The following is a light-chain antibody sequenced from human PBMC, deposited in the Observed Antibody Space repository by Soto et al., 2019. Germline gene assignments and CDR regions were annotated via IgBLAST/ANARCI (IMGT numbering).Light chain of an antibody. CDR2: AAS. Sequence: DIQMTQSPSSLSASVGDRVTITCRASQGIIDYLAWYQQKPGKAPQLLIYAASTLQLGVPSRFSGSGAGTDFTLTISSLQPEDGATYYCQKYNSAPRTFGQGTKVEIK. CDR3: QKYNSAPRT. CDR1: QGIIDY. V-gene: IGKV1-27*01. J-gene: IGKJ1*01.